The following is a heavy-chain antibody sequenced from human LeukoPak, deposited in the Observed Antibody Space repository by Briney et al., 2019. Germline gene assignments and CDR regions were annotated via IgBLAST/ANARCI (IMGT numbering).Heavy chain of an antibody. Sequence: ASVKVSCKASGYTFTSYYMHWVRQAPGQGLEWMGIINPSGGSTSYAQKFQGRVNMTSDTSTSTVYMELSSLSSEDTAVYYCARDLRADTAQGDYWGQGTLVTASS. CDR2: INPSGGST. J-gene: IGHJ1*01. CDR1: GYTFTSYY. CDR3: ARDLRADTAQGDY. V-gene: IGHV1-46*01. D-gene: IGHD5-18*01.